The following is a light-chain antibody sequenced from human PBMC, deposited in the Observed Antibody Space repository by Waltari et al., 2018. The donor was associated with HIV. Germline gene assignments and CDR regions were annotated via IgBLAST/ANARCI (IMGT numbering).Light chain of an antibody. CDR3: QQGSSFPFT. Sequence: DIQMTQSPSFVSASVGDRVTLTCRASQIINSWLAWYQQKPGKAPKLLIYAATTLQRGVPSRFSGSGSGTDYSLSISGLLPEDFAVYFCQQGSSFPFTFGPGTKVEMK. V-gene: IGKV1D-12*01. CDR2: AAT. J-gene: IGKJ3*01. CDR1: QIINSW.